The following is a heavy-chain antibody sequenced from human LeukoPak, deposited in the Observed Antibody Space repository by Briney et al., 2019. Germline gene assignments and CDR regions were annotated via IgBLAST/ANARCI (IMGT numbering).Heavy chain of an antibody. CDR3: ARGSLRYFDWFDFDY. CDR2: IIPIFGTA. Sequence: SVKASCKASGGTFSSYAISWVRQAPGQGLEWMGGIIPIFGTANYAQKFQGRVTITTDESTSTAYMELSSLRSEDTAVYYCARGSLRYFDWFDFDYWGQGTLVTVSS. D-gene: IGHD3-9*01. V-gene: IGHV1-69*05. J-gene: IGHJ4*02. CDR1: GGTFSSYA.